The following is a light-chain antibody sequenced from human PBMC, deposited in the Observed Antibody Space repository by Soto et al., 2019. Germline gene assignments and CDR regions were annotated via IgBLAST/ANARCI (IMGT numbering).Light chain of an antibody. CDR3: MQALQTPMYT. J-gene: IGKJ2*01. Sequence: DVVMTQSPLSLPVTPGEPASISCRSSQSLLHSNGVNYLDWYLQKPGQSPQLLIYLGSNRASGVPDRFSGSGSGTDFTLKISRVEAEDVGVYYCMQALQTPMYTFGQGTKVDIK. V-gene: IGKV2-28*01. CDR2: LGS. CDR1: QSLLHSNGVNY.